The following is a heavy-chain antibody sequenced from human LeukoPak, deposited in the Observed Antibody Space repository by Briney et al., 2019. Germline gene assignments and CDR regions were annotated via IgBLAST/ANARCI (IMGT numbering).Heavy chain of an antibody. CDR3: AREGVAAFDI. D-gene: IGHD3-3*01. V-gene: IGHV4-59*12. CDR1: GASFSSYY. J-gene: IGHJ3*02. CDR2: IYYTGST. Sequence: TSETLSLTCTDSGASFSSYYWSWIRQPPGKRLEWIGYIYYTGSTNYNPSLKSRVTMSVDTSKNQVSLKLTSVTAADTAVYYCAREGVAAFDIWGQGTMVTVSS.